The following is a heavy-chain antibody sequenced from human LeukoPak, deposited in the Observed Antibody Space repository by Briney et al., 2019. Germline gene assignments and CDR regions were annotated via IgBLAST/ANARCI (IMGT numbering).Heavy chain of an antibody. V-gene: IGHV4-39*07. J-gene: IGHJ4*02. CDR2: LYYSGSA. D-gene: IGHD3/OR15-3a*01. Sequence: SETLSLTCTVSGGSISSNNYYWGWIRQPPGKGLEWIGSLYYSGSAYYNPSLKSRVTISVDTSNNQISLKLSSLTAADTAVYYCARELRFLDWLAFDSWGQGTPVTVSP. CDR3: ARELRFLDWLAFDS. CDR1: GGSISSNNYY.